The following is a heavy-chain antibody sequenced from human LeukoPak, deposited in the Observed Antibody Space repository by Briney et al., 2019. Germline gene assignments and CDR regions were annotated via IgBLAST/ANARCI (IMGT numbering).Heavy chain of an antibody. J-gene: IGHJ6*03. V-gene: IGHV3-20*04. Sequence: PGGSLRLSCAASGFTFDDYGMSWVRQAPGKGLEWVSGINWNGGSTGYADSVKGRFTISRDNAKNTLYLQMNSLRAEDTAVYYCARAIRDGYNYGHYYMDVWGKGTTVTISS. D-gene: IGHD5-24*01. CDR3: ARAIRDGYNYGHYYMDV. CDR1: GFTFDDYG. CDR2: INWNGGST.